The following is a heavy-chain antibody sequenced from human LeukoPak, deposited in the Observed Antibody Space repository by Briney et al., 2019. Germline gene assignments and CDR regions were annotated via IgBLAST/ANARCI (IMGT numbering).Heavy chain of an antibody. V-gene: IGHV3-9*01. Sequence: GGSLRLPCAASGFTLGEYVMHWVRQAPGKGLEWVSGISRDSGSIGYGDTVKGRFTISRDNAKNSLYLQMDSLRPEDTAFYYRTKGVRGRFYYDSSGHHDFWGQGTLVTVSS. CDR1: GFTLGEYV. J-gene: IGHJ4*02. CDR3: TKGVRGRFYYDSSGHHDF. CDR2: ISRDSGSI. D-gene: IGHD3-22*01.